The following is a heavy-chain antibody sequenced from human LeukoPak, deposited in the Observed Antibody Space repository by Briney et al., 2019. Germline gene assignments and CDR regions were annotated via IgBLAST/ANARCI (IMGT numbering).Heavy chain of an antibody. V-gene: IGHV3-21*01. CDR3: AGDLTAVTTAYFQH. Sequence: PGESLRLPCAASGFTFSTYSMNWVRQAPGKGLEWVASISSSSTYKYYADSVKGRFIISRDNAKNSLYLQVNTLRAEDTAVYYCAGDLTAVTTAYFQHWGQGTLVTVSS. CDR1: GFTFSTYS. CDR2: ISSSSTYK. D-gene: IGHD4-17*01. J-gene: IGHJ1*01.